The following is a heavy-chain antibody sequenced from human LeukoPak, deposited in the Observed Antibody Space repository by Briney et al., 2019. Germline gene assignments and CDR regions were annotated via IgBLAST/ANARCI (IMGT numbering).Heavy chain of an antibody. Sequence: SETLSLTCTVSGGSISSYYWSWIRQPAGKGLEWIGRIYTSGSTNYNPSLKSRVTMSVDTSKNQFSLKLSSVTAADTAVYYCARDQFGGGTVTAGYYFDYWGQGTLVTVSS. CDR2: IYTSGST. CDR3: ARDQFGGGTVTAGYYFDY. CDR1: GGSISSYY. D-gene: IGHD4-17*01. J-gene: IGHJ4*02. V-gene: IGHV4-4*07.